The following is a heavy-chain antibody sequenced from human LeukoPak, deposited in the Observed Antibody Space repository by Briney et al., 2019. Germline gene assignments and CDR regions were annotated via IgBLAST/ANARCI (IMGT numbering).Heavy chain of an antibody. Sequence: GGSLRLSCAASGFTFNTYAMSWVRQASGKGLEWVSAMSGSGGVTYYADSVKGRFTISRDNSKNTLYLQMNSLRVEDTAVYYCVHGTYVTFDYWGQGVLVTVSS. CDR1: GFTFNTYA. D-gene: IGHD3-10*02. CDR3: VHGTYVTFDY. V-gene: IGHV3-23*01. J-gene: IGHJ4*02. CDR2: MSGSGGVT.